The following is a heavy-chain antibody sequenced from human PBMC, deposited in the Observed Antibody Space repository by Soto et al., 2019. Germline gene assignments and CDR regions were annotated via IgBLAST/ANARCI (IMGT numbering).Heavy chain of an antibody. CDR3: ARRRYSGYESPDY. V-gene: IGHV1-69*02. D-gene: IGHD5-12*01. J-gene: IGHJ4*02. Sequence: QVQLVQSGAEVKKPGSSVKVSCKASGGTFSSYTISWVRQAPGQGLEWMGRIIPILGIANYAQKFQGRVTITADKSTSTAYMELSSLRSEETAVYYCARRRYSGYESPDYWGQGTLVTVSS. CDR2: IIPILGIA. CDR1: GGTFSSYT.